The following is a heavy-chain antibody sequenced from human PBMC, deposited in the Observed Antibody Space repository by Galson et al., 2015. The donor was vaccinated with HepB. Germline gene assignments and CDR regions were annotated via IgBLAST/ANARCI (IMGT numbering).Heavy chain of an antibody. CDR2: ISGSSGST. CDR1: GFTFSNYA. Sequence: SLRLSCAASGFTFSNYAMTWARQAPGKGLEWVSSISGSSGSTYYADSVKGRFTISRDNSQRTLYLQMNSLRPEDTALYYCARARTMLPDDNWGQGTLVTVSS. CDR3: ARARTMLPDDN. V-gene: IGHV3-23*01. J-gene: IGHJ4*02. D-gene: IGHD3-10*01.